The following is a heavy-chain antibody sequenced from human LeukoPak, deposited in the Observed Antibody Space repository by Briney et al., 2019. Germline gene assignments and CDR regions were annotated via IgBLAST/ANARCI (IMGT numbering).Heavy chain of an antibody. D-gene: IGHD4-17*01. Sequence: GGSLRLSCAASGFTFSSYSMNWVRQAPGKGLEWVSSISSSSSYIYYADSVKGRFTISRDNAKNSLYLQMNSLRAEDTAVYYCARGPMRVNYGDRDYWGQGTLVTVSS. J-gene: IGHJ4*02. CDR3: ARGPMRVNYGDRDY. V-gene: IGHV3-21*01. CDR2: ISSSSSYI. CDR1: GFTFSSYS.